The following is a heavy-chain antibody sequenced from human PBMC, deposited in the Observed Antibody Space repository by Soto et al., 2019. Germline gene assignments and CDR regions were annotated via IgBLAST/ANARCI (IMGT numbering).Heavy chain of an antibody. CDR3: ARLGHVYYYDSSGYREYFQH. CDR1: GCSISSYY. Sequence: SETLSLTCTFSGCSISSYYWSWIRQPPGKGLEWIGYIYYSGSTTYNPSLRSRVTISVDTSKNQFSLKLSSVTAADTAVYYCARLGHVYYYDSSGYREYFQHWGQGTLVTVS. D-gene: IGHD3-22*01. V-gene: IGHV4-59*01. J-gene: IGHJ1*01. CDR2: IYYSGST.